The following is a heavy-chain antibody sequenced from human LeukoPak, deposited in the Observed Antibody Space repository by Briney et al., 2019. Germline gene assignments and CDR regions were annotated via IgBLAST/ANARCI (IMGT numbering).Heavy chain of an antibody. CDR2: IRSKADNHAT. CDR3: TQSNY. V-gene: IGHV3-73*01. Sequence: GGSLRLSCAASGFTFSGSPILWVRQASGKGLEWVGRIRSKADNHATAYAASVQGRCTISRDDSKSTAYLQLNSLKTEDTAVYYCTQSNYWGQGALVTVSS. J-gene: IGHJ4*02. CDR1: GFTFSGSP.